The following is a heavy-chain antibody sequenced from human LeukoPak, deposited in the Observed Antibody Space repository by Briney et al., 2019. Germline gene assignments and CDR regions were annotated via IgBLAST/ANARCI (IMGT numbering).Heavy chain of an antibody. V-gene: IGHV1-46*04. CDR3: AREGDYGDHSWFDP. CDR2: ISPSGGST. CDR1: GFTFSSFY. J-gene: IGHJ5*02. D-gene: IGHD4-17*01. Sequence: GSVRLSCTASGFTFSSFYMHWVRQAPGHGLEWMSIISPSGGSTNYAHKLQGRFTITRDKSKYTIYMEMNSLKSEDTAVYYCAREGDYGDHSWFDPWGQGTLVTVSS.